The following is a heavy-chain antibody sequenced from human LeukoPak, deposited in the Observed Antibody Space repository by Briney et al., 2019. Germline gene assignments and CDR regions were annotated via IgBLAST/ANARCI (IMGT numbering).Heavy chain of an antibody. Sequence: GASVKVSCKASGGTFSSYAISWVRQAPGQGLEWMGRIIPILGIANYAQKFQGRVTITADKSTSTAYMELSSLRSEDTAVYYCATGPYYDFGNGISSVFDIWGQGTMVTVSS. V-gene: IGHV1-69*04. CDR1: GGTFSSYA. J-gene: IGHJ3*02. CDR3: ATGPYYDFGNGISSVFDI. D-gene: IGHD3-3*01. CDR2: IIPILGIA.